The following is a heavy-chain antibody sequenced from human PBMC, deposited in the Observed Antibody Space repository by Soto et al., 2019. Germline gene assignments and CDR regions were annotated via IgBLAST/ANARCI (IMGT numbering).Heavy chain of an antibody. CDR1: GFTFSSYA. Sequence: GGSLRLSCAASGFTFSSYAMSWVRQAPGKGLEWVSAISGSGGSTYYADSVNGRFTISRDNSKNTLYLQMNSLRAEDTAVYYCAKEPERTLYYYYGMDVWGQGTTVTVSS. V-gene: IGHV3-23*01. J-gene: IGHJ6*02. CDR3: AKEPERTLYYYYGMDV. CDR2: ISGSGGST. D-gene: IGHD1-1*01.